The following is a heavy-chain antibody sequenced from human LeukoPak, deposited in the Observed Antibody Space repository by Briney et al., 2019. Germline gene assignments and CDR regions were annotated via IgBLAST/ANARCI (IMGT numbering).Heavy chain of an antibody. Sequence: PGGSLRLSCATSGFTFSNHAMHWVRQATGKGLEWVSAIGTAGDTFYPGSVKGRFTISRENAKNSLSLQMNSLRAEDTAVYYCVRQQTPLGNFDYWGQGTLVTVSS. J-gene: IGHJ4*02. CDR3: VRQQTPLGNFDY. V-gene: IGHV3-13*01. CDR2: IGTAGDT. CDR1: GFTFSNHA. D-gene: IGHD1-26*01.